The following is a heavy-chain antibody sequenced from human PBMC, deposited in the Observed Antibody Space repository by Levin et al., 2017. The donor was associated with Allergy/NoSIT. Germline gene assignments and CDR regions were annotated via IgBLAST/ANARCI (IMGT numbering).Heavy chain of an antibody. CDR3: ARVKFSSFGPKLGPDFDY. D-gene: IGHD3-16*01. CDR1: GDSVSSNSAA. CDR2: TYYRSKWYN. J-gene: IGHJ4*02. Sequence: SETLSLTCAISGDSVSSNSAAWNWIRQSPSRGLEWLGRTYYRSKWYNDYAVSVKSRITINPDTSKNQFSLQLNSVTPEDTAVYYCARVKFSSFGPKLGPDFDYWGQGTLVTVSS. V-gene: IGHV6-1*01.